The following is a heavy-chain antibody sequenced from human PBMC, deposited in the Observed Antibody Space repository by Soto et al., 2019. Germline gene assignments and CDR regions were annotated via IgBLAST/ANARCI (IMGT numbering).Heavy chain of an antibody. D-gene: IGHD7-27*01. Sequence: QVQLQESGPGLVKPSETLSLTCTVSGGSISSYYWSWIRQPPGKGLEWIGYIYYSGSTNYNPSLKSRVTLSAATSKTQFSLKLSSVTAADTALYYCARRWGRTFDYWGQGTLVTVSS. CDR1: GGSISSYY. CDR3: ARRWGRTFDY. CDR2: IYYSGST. V-gene: IGHV4-59*08. J-gene: IGHJ4*02.